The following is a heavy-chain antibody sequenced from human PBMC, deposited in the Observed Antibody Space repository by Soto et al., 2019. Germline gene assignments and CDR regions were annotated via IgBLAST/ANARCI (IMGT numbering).Heavy chain of an antibody. CDR2: VNPIVSMS. Sequence: QVQLVQSGAEVKKPGSSVKVSCKASGDTFSFYTINWVRQAPGLGLEWMGRVNPIVSMSNYAQKFQGRVTITADKSTNTAYMQLSSLRSEDTAIYYGAASYGSGYRAFDSWGQGALVTVSS. CDR3: AASYGSGYRAFDS. CDR1: GDTFSFYT. J-gene: IGHJ4*02. D-gene: IGHD3-10*01. V-gene: IGHV1-69*02.